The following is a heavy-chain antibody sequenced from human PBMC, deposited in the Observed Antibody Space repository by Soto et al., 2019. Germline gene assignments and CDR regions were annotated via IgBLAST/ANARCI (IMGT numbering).Heavy chain of an antibody. J-gene: IGHJ4*02. CDR1: GFTFGDYA. V-gene: IGHV3-49*03. CDR2: IRSKAYGGTT. Sequence: GGSLRLSCTASGFTFGDYAMSWFRQAPGKGLEWVGFIRSKAYGGTTEYAASVKGRFTISRDDSKSIAYLQMNSLKTEDTAVYYCTSRYCSSTSCYYFYFDYWGQGTLVTVSS. CDR3: TSRYCSSTSCYYFYFDY. D-gene: IGHD2-2*01.